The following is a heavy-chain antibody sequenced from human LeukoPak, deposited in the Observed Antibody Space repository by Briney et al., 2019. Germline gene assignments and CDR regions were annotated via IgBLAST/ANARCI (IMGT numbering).Heavy chain of an antibody. CDR3: ARDQYFSLDY. J-gene: IGHJ4*02. V-gene: IGHV3-48*02. CDR2: ISGSSSTI. Sequence: PGGSLRLSCAASGFTFSSYSMNWVRQAPGKGLEWVSYISGSSSTIYYADSVKGRFTISRDNAKNSLYLQMSSLRDEDTAVYYCARDQYFSLDYWGQGTLVTVSS. CDR1: GFTFSSYS. D-gene: IGHD2/OR15-2a*01.